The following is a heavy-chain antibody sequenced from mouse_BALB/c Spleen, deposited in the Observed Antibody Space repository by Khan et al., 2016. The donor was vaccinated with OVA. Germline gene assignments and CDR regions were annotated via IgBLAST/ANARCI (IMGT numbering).Heavy chain of an antibody. V-gene: IGHV3-2*02. J-gene: IGHJ2*01. CDR3: ARGNYDGYYFDY. Sequence: EVELVESGPGLVKPSQSLSLTCTVTGYSITSGYAWNWIRQFPGNKLEWMGYISYSGVTSYTPSLTSRISITRDTSKNQFFLQLNSVTTEDTATYYCARGNYDGYYFDYWGQGTTLTVSS. D-gene: IGHD2-4*01. CDR1: GYSITSGYA. CDR2: ISYSGVT.